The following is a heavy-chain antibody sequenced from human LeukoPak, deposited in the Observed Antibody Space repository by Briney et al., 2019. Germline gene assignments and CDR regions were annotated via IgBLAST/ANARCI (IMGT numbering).Heavy chain of an antibody. V-gene: IGHV2-5*01. D-gene: IGHD4-23*01. CDR1: GFSLSPSGVG. Sequence: SGPTLVNPTPTLTLTCTCSGFSLSPSGVGVGWIRQPPGKALEWLALIYRNDDKRYTPSLKSRLTITKDTSKNQVVLTMTNMDPVDTATYFCARRKVGGNSVEFDYWGQGIMVTVSS. J-gene: IGHJ4*02. CDR2: IYRNDDK. CDR3: ARRKVGGNSVEFDY.